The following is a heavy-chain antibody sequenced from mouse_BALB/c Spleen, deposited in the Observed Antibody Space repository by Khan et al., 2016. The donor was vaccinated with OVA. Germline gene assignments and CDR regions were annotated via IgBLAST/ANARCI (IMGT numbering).Heavy chain of an antibody. J-gene: IGHJ2*01. CDR1: GYSITSDYA. Sequence: VQLKESGPGPVNPSQSLSLTCTVTGYSITSDYAWNWIRQFPGNKLEWMGYISYSGRTSYNPSLQSRISITRDTSKNQVFLQLNSVTTEDTATYSGARSVTITTVVATDFDYWGQGTTLTVSS. V-gene: IGHV3-2*02. CDR2: ISYSGRT. CDR3: ARSVTITTVVATDFDY. D-gene: IGHD1-1*01.